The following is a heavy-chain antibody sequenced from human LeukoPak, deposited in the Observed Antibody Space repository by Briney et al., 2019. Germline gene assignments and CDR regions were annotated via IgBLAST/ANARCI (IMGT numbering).Heavy chain of an antibody. CDR3: ARRGLYSFGSGSYYNAPYYFDY. Sequence: SETLSLTCAVYGGSFRGYYWSWIRQPPGKGLEWRGEINHSGSTNYNPSLKSRVTISVDTSKNQIPLKLSSVTAADTAVYYCARRGLYSFGSGSYYNAPYYFDYWGQGTLVTVSS. CDR2: INHSGST. V-gene: IGHV4-34*01. J-gene: IGHJ4*02. CDR1: GGSFRGYY. D-gene: IGHD3-10*01.